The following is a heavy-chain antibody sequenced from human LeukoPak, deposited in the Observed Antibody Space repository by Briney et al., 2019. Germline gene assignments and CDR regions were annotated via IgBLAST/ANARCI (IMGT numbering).Heavy chain of an antibody. V-gene: IGHV3-23*01. CDR1: GFTFSSYA. CDR3: AKDRPLRIQSIAVAVSDY. D-gene: IGHD6-19*01. J-gene: IGHJ4*02. CDR2: ISGSGGST. Sequence: GGSLRLSCAASGFTFSSYAMSWVRQAPGKGLEWVSAISGSGGSTYYADFVKGRFTISRDNSKNTLYLQMNSLRAEDTAVYYCAKDRPLRIQSIAVAVSDYWGQGTLVTVSS.